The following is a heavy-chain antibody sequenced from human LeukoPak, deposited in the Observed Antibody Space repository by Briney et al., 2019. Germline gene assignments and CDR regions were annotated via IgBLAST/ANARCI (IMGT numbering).Heavy chain of an antibody. CDR1: GFTFDDYA. CDR3: AKDIGRGFVVVPAAAFDY. V-gene: IGHV3-9*01. Sequence: GGSLRLSCAASGFTFDDYAMHWVRQAPGKGLEWVSGISWNSGSIGYADSVKGRFTISRDNAKNSLYLQMNSLRAEDTALYYCAKDIGRGFVVVPAAAFDYWGQGTLVTVSS. CDR2: ISWNSGSI. D-gene: IGHD2-2*01. J-gene: IGHJ4*02.